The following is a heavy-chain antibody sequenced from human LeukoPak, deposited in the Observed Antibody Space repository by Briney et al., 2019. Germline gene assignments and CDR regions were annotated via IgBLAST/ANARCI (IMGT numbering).Heavy chain of an antibody. CDR2: IYYSGST. J-gene: IGHJ4*02. D-gene: IGHD3-22*01. Sequence: SETLSLTCTVSGGSISSSSYYWGWIRQPPGKGLEWIGSIYYSGSTYYNPSLKSRVTISVDKSKNQFSLKLSSVTAADTAVYYCASVGYYDSSGYYVDYWGQGTLVTVSS. CDR1: GGSISSSSYY. V-gene: IGHV4-39*07. CDR3: ASVGYYDSSGYYVDY.